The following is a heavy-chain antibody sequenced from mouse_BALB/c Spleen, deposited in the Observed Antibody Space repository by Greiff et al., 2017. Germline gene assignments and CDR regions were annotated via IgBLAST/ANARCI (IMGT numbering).Heavy chain of an antibody. D-gene: IGHD1-1*01. CDR2: IWAGGST. CDR3: ARAYYYGSSAMDY. V-gene: IGHV2-9*02. CDR1: GFSLTSYG. J-gene: IGHJ4*01. Sequence: VLLVESGPGLVAPSQCLSITCTVSGFSLTSYGVHWVRQPPGKGLEWLGVIWAGGSTNYNSPLMSRLSISKDNSKSQVFLKMNSLQTDDTAMYYCARAYYYGSSAMDYWGQGTSVTVSS.